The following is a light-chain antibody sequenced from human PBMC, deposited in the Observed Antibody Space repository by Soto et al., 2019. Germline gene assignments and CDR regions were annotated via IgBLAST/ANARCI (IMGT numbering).Light chain of an antibody. CDR3: QQYYNWPPYT. V-gene: IGKV3-15*01. J-gene: IGKJ2*01. Sequence: EVVMTQSPATLSVSPGDRATLSCRASQSVDTNVVWYQQKPGQPPRLLFHSESIRATGVPARFTGIGCGTDFTLTNRGLQSDDFAIYYCQQYYNWPPYTFGQGTRLQIK. CDR1: QSVDTN. CDR2: SES.